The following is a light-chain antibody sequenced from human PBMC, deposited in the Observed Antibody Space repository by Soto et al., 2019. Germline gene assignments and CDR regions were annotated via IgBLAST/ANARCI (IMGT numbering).Light chain of an antibody. CDR1: SSAVGGYNY. J-gene: IGLJ1*01. V-gene: IGLV2-8*01. CDR2: EVS. CDR3: SSYAGSTLYV. Sequence: QSVLTQPASVSDSPGQSITISCTGTSSAVGGYNYVSWYQQHPGKAPKLMIYEVSKRPSGVPDRFSGSKSGNTASLTVSGLQAEDEADYYCSSYAGSTLYVFGTGTKVTV.